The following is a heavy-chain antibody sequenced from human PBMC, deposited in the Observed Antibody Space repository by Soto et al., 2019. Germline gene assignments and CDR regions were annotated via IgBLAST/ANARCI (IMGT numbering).Heavy chain of an antibody. CDR1: GFTFSSYD. Sequence: EVQLLESGGGLVQPGGSLRLSCAASGFTFSSYDMNWVRQAPGKGLEWVSYISGSGGSTFYADSLKGRFTISRDTSKNTLYLQMNSLRAEDTAIYYCAKILYSGGSNVLDPWGQGTLVTVSS. J-gene: IGHJ5*02. CDR3: AKILYSGGSNVLDP. D-gene: IGHD6-19*01. CDR2: ISGSGGST. V-gene: IGHV3-23*01.